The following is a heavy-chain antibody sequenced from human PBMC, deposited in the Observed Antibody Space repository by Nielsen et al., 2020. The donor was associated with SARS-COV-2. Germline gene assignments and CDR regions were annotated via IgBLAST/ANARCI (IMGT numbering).Heavy chain of an antibody. V-gene: IGHV3-74*01. J-gene: IGHJ3*01. D-gene: IGHD2-2*02. CDR3: ASPGLYR. CDR1: GFTFSSYW. Sequence: GESLKISCAASGFTFSSYWMHWVRQAPGKGLVWVSRINSDGSSTSYADSVKGRFTISRDNTKNTLYLQMNSLRAEDTAVYYCASPGLYRWGQGTMVTVSS. CDR2: INSDGSST.